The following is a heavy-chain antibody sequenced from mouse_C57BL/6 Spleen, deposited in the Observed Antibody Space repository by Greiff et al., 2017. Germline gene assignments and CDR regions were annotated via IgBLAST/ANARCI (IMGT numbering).Heavy chain of an antibody. J-gene: IGHJ3*01. V-gene: IGHV1-22*01. Sequence: EVQLQESGPELVKPGASVKMSCKASGYTFTDYNMHWVKQSHGKSLEWIGYINPNNGGTSYNQKFKGKATLTVNKSSSTAYMELRSLTSEDSAVYYCARDGSSYGGAWFAYWGQGTLVTVSA. CDR1: GYTFTDYN. CDR2: INPNNGGT. D-gene: IGHD1-1*01. CDR3: ARDGSSYGGAWFAY.